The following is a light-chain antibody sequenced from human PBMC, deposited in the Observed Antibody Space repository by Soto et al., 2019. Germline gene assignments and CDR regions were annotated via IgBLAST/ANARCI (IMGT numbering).Light chain of an antibody. CDR3: QQSYSSPPT. CDR1: QSISNH. V-gene: IGKV1-39*01. CDR2: AAS. J-gene: IGKJ1*01. Sequence: DIQMTQSPSSLSASVEDRVIITCRASQSISNHLKWYQQKPGKAPKLLIFAASSLQSGVPSRFSGSRSGPDYTPTISSLQPEDFTTYYCQQSYSSPPTFGQGTKVDIK.